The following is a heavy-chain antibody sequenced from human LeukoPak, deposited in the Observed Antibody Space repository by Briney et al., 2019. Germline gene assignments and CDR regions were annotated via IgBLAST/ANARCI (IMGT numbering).Heavy chain of an antibody. V-gene: IGHV4-34*01. CDR1: GGSFSGYY. D-gene: IGHD2-21*01. Sequence: SETLSLTCAVYGGSFSGYYWSWIRQPPGKGLEWIGEINHSGSTNYNPSLKSRVTISVDTSKNQFSLKLSSVTAADTAVYYCARLVYIGVGNWMGTDNWFDPWGQGTLVTVSS. J-gene: IGHJ5*02. CDR3: ARLVYIGVGNWMGTDNWFDP. CDR2: INHSGST.